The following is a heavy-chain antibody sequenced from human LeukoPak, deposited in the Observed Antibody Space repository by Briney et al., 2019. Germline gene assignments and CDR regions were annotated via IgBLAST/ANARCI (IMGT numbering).Heavy chain of an antibody. CDR3: ARVPDGDRFDP. D-gene: IGHD7-27*01. CDR1: GGSISSYY. J-gene: IGHJ5*02. CDR2: INHSGST. V-gene: IGHV4-34*01. Sequence: SETLSLTCTVSGGSISSYYWSWIRQPPGKGLEWIGEINHSGSTNYNPSLKSRVTISVDTSKNQFSLKLSSVTAADTAVYYCARVPDGDRFDPWGQGTLVTVSS.